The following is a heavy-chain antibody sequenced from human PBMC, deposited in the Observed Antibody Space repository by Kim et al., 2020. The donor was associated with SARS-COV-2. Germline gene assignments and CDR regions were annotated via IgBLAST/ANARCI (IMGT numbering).Heavy chain of an antibody. CDR1: GGSFSGYY. CDR2: INHSGST. D-gene: IGHD6-19*01. J-gene: IGHJ4*01. CDR3: ARGRYSSGWYALWNYFDY. Sequence: SETLSLTCAVYGGSFSGYYWSWIRQPPGKGLEWIGEINHSGSTNYNPSLKSRVTISVDTSKNQFSLKLSSVTAADTAVYYCARGRYSSGWYALWNYFDY. V-gene: IGHV4-34*01.